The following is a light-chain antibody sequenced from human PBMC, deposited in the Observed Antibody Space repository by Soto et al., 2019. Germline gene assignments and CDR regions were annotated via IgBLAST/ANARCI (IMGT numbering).Light chain of an antibody. CDR2: KAS. CDR3: QQSYSTPLP. CDR1: QSISSW. Sequence: DIQITQSLATLFSSLCEIDTITCRASQSISSWLAWYQQKPGKAPKLLIYKASSLESGVPSRFSGNGSETAFTLTISSLQPDDFATYYCQQSYSTPLPFGEGTRLEI. V-gene: IGKV1-5*03. J-gene: IGKJ5*01.